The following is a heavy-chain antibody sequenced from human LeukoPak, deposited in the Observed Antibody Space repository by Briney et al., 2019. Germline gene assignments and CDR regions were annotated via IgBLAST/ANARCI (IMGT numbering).Heavy chain of an antibody. J-gene: IGHJ6*02. CDR1: GGSISSGGYY. CDR3: ARDLSGYYDSSGYLGGMDV. D-gene: IGHD3-22*01. V-gene: IGHV4-31*03. Sequence: PSETLSLTCTVSGGSISSGGYYWSWIRQHPGKGLEWIGYIYYSGSTYYNPSLKSRVTISVDTSKNQFSLKLSSVTAADTAVYYCARDLSGYYDSSGYLGGMDVWGQGTTVTVSS. CDR2: IYYSGST.